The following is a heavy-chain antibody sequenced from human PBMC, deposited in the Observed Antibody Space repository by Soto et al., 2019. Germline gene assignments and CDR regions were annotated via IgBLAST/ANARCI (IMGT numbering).Heavy chain of an antibody. CDR1: GYSFTSYW. CDR3: ARHVSEGITIFGVVIRPYYYMDV. J-gene: IGHJ6*03. CDR2: IYPGDSDT. Sequence: GESLKISCKGSGYSFTSYWIGWVRQMPGKGLEWMGIIYPGDSDTRYSPSFQGQVTISADKSISTAYLQWSSLKASDTAMYYCARHVSEGITIFGVVIRPYYYMDVWGKGTTVTVSS. D-gene: IGHD3-3*01. V-gene: IGHV5-51*01.